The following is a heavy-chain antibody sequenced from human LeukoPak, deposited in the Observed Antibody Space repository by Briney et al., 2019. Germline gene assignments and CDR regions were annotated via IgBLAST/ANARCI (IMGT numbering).Heavy chain of an antibody. J-gene: IGHJ4*02. D-gene: IGHD3-3*01. CDR1: DYTFSNYG. V-gene: IGHV1-18*01. CDR2: INTYNGNT. CDR3: AGDLDFSSGYSDY. Sequence: GASVKVSCKASDYTFSNYGISLVRQARGRGLEWMGWINTYNGNTNYAQRLQGRVTMTIDTSTSTAYMELRRLRSDDTAMYYCAGDLDFSSGYSDYWGQGTLVTVSS.